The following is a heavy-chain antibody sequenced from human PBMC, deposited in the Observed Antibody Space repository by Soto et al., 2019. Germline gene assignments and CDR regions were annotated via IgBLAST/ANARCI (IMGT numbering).Heavy chain of an antibody. CDR3: AREVPAAIHWFDP. J-gene: IGHJ5*02. CDR2: IYYSGST. Sequence: LSLTCTVSGGSISSYYWSWIRQPPGKGLEWIGYIYYSGSTNYNPSLKSRVTISVDTSKNQFSLKLSSVTAADTAVYYCAREVPAAIHWFDPWGQGTLVTVSS. V-gene: IGHV4-59*01. CDR1: GGSISSYY. D-gene: IGHD2-2*01.